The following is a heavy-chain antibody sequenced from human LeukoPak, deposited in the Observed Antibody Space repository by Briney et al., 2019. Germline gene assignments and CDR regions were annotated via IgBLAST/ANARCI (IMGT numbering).Heavy chain of an antibody. D-gene: IGHD3-22*01. J-gene: IGHJ4*02. Sequence: GRSLRLSCAASGFTFSSYGMHWVRQAPGKGLEWVAVISYDGSNKYYADSVKGRFTISRDNSKNTLYLQMNSLRAEDTAVYYCAVETDPRTYYYDSSGGAYWGQGTLVTVSS. CDR2: ISYDGSNK. CDR3: AVETDPRTYYYDSSGGAY. V-gene: IGHV3-30*03. CDR1: GFTFSSYG.